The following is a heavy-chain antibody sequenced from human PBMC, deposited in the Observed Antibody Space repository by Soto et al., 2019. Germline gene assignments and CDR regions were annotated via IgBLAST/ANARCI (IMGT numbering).Heavy chain of an antibody. D-gene: IGHD3-3*01. CDR2: VYHTGRT. V-gene: IGHV4-61*01. CDR1: GGSFKSGSYS. Sequence: TSETLSLTCNVSGGSFKSGSYSWSWIRHPPGKGLEWIGYVYHTGRTSYNPSLKSRVSISMDTSKNQFSLNLDSVTAADTAVYFCARDFAYFDSWGQGILVTVSS. CDR3: ARDFAYFDS. J-gene: IGHJ4*02.